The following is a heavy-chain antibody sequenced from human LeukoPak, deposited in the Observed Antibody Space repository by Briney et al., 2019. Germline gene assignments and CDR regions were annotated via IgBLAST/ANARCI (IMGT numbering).Heavy chain of an antibody. CDR2: IYYSGST. J-gene: IGHJ5*02. D-gene: IGHD6-13*01. CDR1: GGSISSYY. Sequence: SETLSLTCTVSGGSISSYYWSWIRQPPGKGLEWIGYIYYSGSTNYNPSLKSRVTISVDTSKNQFSLKLSSVTAADTAVYYCARSEQQLVRQGWFDPWGQGTLVTVSS. CDR3: ARSEQQLVRQGWFDP. V-gene: IGHV4-59*01.